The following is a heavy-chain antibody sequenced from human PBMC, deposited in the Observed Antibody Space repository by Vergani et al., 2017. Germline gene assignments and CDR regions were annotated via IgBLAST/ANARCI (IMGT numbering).Heavy chain of an antibody. CDR1: GGTFSSYT. Sequence: QVQLVQSGAGVKKPGSSVKVSCKASGGTFSSYTVTWVRQAPGQGLEWMGRIIPILGIPNYAQKLQGRVTITADKSTNTHYMELSSLRSEDTAVYYCARDRGTRTYGLDVWGQGTTVTVSS. CDR2: IIPILGIP. D-gene: IGHD3-16*01. CDR3: ARDRGTRTYGLDV. V-gene: IGHV1-69*08. J-gene: IGHJ6*02.